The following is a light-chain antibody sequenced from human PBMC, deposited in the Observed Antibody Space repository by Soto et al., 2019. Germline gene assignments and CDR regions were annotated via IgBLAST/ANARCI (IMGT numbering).Light chain of an antibody. CDR1: RSDVGTYNY. V-gene: IGLV2-14*01. Sequence: VLTQPASVSGSPGQSITISCTGARSDVGTYNYVSWYQQHPGKAPKLMIYEVSNRPSGVSNRFSGSKYGNTASLTISGLQAEDEADYYCSSYTASSALVIFGGGTKVTVL. J-gene: IGLJ2*01. CDR3: SSYTASSALVI. CDR2: EVS.